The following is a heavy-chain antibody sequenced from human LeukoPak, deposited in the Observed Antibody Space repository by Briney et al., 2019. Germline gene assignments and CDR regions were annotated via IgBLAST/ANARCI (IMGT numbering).Heavy chain of an antibody. Sequence: PGGSLRLSCAASGFTFSTYSMSWVRQAPGKGLEWVSYISSISSIIYYADSVKGRFTISRDNARNSLYLQMNSLRAEDTAVYYCTRSRPETEAGQPNFDYWGQGTLVTVSS. D-gene: IGHD6-13*01. CDR1: GFTFSTYS. CDR3: TRSRPETEAGQPNFDY. V-gene: IGHV3-48*01. J-gene: IGHJ4*02. CDR2: ISSISSII.